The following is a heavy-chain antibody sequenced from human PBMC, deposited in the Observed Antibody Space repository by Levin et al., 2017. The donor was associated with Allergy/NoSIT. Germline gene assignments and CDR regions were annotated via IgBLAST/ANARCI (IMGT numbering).Heavy chain of an antibody. Sequence: PGGSLRLSCKASGYTFTSYYIHWVRQAPGQGLEWMAIINPSGGSTTYAQKFQGRVTLTRDTSASTVYMDLSSLRSEDTAVYYCARGGCSGTSCSDSPVGLYYYYGVDVWGQGTTVTVSS. CDR3: ARGGCSGTSCSDSPVGLYYYYGVDV. CDR1: GYTFTSYY. J-gene: IGHJ6*02. V-gene: IGHV1-46*01. CDR2: INPSGGST. D-gene: IGHD2-15*01.